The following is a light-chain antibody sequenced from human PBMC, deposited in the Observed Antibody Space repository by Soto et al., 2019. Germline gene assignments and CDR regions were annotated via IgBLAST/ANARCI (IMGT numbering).Light chain of an antibody. J-gene: IGLJ3*02. CDR1: SSDLGGYNY. CDR2: DVT. V-gene: IGLV2-11*01. CDR3: CSYEGSFTWV. Sequence: QSVLTQPRSVSGSPGQSVTISCSGTSSDLGGYNYVSWYQHHPGKAPKLMIYDVTLRPSGVPDRFSGSKSGNTASLTISGLQAEDEADYYCCSYEGSFTWVFGGGTKLTVL.